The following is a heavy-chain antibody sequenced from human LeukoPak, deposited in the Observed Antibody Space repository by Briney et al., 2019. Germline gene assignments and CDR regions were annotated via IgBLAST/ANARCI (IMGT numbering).Heavy chain of an antibody. D-gene: IGHD6-19*01. Sequence: GGSLRLSCAASGFTVSSNYMSWVRQAPGKGLEWVSVIYSGGSTYYADSVKGRFTISRDNSKNTLYLQMNSLRAEDTAVYYCAKDDGWEAVAAPYWGQGTLVTVSS. J-gene: IGHJ4*02. CDR3: AKDDGWEAVAAPY. CDR1: GFTVSSNY. CDR2: IYSGGST. V-gene: IGHV3-53*01.